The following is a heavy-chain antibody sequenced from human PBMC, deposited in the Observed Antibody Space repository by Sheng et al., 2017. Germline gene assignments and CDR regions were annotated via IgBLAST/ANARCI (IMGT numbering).Heavy chain of an antibody. V-gene: IGHV3-9*03. J-gene: IGHJ4*02. D-gene: IGHD3-22*01. CDR2: ISWNSGSI. Sequence: EVQLVESGGGLVQPGRSLRLSCAASGFTFDDYAMHWVRQAPGKGLEWVSGISWNSGSIGYADSVKGRFTISRDNAKNSLYLQMNSLRAEDMALYYCAKGLTYYYDSSPDYWGQGTLVTVSS. CDR1: GFTFDDYA. CDR3: AKGLTYYYDSSPDY.